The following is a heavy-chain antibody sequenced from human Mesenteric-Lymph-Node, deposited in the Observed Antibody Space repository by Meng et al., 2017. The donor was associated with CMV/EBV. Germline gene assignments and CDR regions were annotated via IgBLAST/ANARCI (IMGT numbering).Heavy chain of an antibody. V-gene: IGHV3-30*02. D-gene: IGHD1-26*01. CDR3: ARDPGLHSGSPRYFDY. J-gene: IGHJ4*02. CDR1: GLTFKNYG. CDR2: LRYDGSSE. Sequence: GGSLRLSCATSGLTFKNYGVHWVRQAPGKGLEWLAFLRYDGSSEYFADSVKGRFTISRDNSQNTLYLQMNSLRTEDTAAYYCARDPGLHSGSPRYFDYWGQGTLVTVSS.